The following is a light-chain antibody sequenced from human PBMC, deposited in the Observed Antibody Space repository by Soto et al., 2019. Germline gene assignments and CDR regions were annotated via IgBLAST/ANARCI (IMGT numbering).Light chain of an antibody. J-gene: IGKJ4*01. CDR3: QQYYVWNT. Sequence: EIVMTQSPATLSVSPGERAIFXCXASQSVDSKLAWYQQKLGQAPRLLIYDASTRATGIPARFSGSGSGTEFTLTISSLQSEDFAIYYCQQYYVWNTFGGGTKVEIK. CDR1: QSVDSK. V-gene: IGKV3D-15*01. CDR2: DAS.